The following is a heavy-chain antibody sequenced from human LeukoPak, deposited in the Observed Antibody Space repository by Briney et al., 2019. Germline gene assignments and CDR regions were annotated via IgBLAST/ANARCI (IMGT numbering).Heavy chain of an antibody. V-gene: IGHV4-34*01. Sequence: SETLSLTCAVYGGSFSGYYWSWIRQPPGKGPEWIGEINHSGSTNYNPSLKSRVTISVDTSKNQFSLKLSSVTAADTAVYYCARGLFDYWGQGTLVTVSS. CDR2: INHSGST. CDR1: GGSFSGYY. J-gene: IGHJ4*02. CDR3: ARGLFDY.